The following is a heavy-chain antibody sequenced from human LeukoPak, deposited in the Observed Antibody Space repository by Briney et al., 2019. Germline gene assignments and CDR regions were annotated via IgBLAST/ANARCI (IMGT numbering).Heavy chain of an antibody. CDR1: GFTFSSYG. J-gene: IGHJ5*02. CDR2: IWYDGSTK. V-gene: IGHV3-33*01. Sequence: GGSLRLSCAASGFTFSSYGMHWVRQAPGKGLEWVAVIWYDGSTKYYADSVKGRFTISRDNSKNTLYLQMNSLRAEDTAVYYCAGGTSVVGWLDPWGQGTLVTVPS. D-gene: IGHD5/OR15-5a*01. CDR3: AGGTSVVGWLDP.